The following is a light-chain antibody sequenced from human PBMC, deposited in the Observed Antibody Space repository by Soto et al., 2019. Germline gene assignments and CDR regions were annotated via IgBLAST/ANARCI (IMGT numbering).Light chain of an antibody. Sequence: EVVLTQSPGTLSLSPGERATLSCRASQTVNNNYLAWYQQKPGRAPRLLIFGASNRATGIPDRFSGSASGTDFTLTISGLEPEDFAGYYCQQYYTTPLTFGGGTKV. CDR3: QQYYTTPLT. CDR2: GAS. J-gene: IGKJ4*01. V-gene: IGKV3-20*01. CDR1: QTVNNNY.